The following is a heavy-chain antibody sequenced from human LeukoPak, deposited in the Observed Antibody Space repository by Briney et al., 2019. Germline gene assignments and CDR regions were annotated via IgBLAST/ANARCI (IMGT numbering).Heavy chain of an antibody. CDR3: AGALAAAGFAY. CDR1: GGAISSYS. CDR2: IYYSGRA. Sequence: SETLSLTCTVSGGAISSYSWGWVRDRPGKGLERIGCIYYSGRAKYNPSLTSRVTISVDTSKNQFSLKLSSVTAADTAVYYCAGALAAAGFAYWGQGTLVTVSS. J-gene: IGHJ4*02. D-gene: IGHD6-13*01. V-gene: IGHV4-59*01.